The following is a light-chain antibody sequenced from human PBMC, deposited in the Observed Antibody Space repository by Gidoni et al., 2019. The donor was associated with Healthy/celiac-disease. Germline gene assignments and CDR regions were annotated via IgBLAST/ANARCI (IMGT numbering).Light chain of an antibody. Sequence: EIVWTQSPGTLSLSPGERATLSCRASQSVSSSYLAGYQQKTGQAPRLLLYGASSRATGIPDRFSGSGSGTDFTLTISRLEPEDFAVYYCQQYGSSRTFGQGTKVEIK. V-gene: IGKV3-20*01. CDR1: QSVSSSY. J-gene: IGKJ1*01. CDR3: QQYGSSRT. CDR2: GAS.